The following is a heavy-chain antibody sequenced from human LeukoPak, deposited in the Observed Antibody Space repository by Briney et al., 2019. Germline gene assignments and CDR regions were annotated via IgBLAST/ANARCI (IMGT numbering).Heavy chain of an antibody. CDR1: GFIFSDHY. Sequence: GGSLRLSCAASGFIFSDHYMDWVRQAPGKGLEWVGRIRSKAYSYTTEYAASVKGRFTISRDDSKNSLYLQMNTLKTEDTAVYYCTRIYYGSGTYDYLGQGTLVTVSS. CDR2: IRSKAYSYTT. CDR3: TRIYYGSGTYDY. V-gene: IGHV3-72*01. J-gene: IGHJ4*02. D-gene: IGHD3-10*01.